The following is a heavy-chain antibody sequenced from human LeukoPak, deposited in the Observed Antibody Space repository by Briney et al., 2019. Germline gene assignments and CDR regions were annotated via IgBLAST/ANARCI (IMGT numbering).Heavy chain of an antibody. Sequence: SQTLSLTFAISGDSVSSNSAAWNWLRQSPARGLEWLGRTYYRSKWYNDYAVSVKSRITINPDTSKNQFSLQLNSVTPEDTAVYYCAHSGTKNWFDPWGQGTLVTVSS. CDR1: GDSVSSNSAA. CDR2: TYYRSKWYN. D-gene: IGHD2-8*01. V-gene: IGHV6-1*01. J-gene: IGHJ5*02. CDR3: AHSGTKNWFDP.